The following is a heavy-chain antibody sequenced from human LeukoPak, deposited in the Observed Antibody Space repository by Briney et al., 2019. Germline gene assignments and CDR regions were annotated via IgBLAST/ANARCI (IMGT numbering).Heavy chain of an antibody. CDR2: ISYDGSNK. D-gene: IGHD1-26*01. CDR1: GSTFSSYG. J-gene: IGHJ4*02. V-gene: IGHV3-30*18. Sequence: GGSLRLSCAASGSTFSSYGMHWVRQAPGKGLEWVAVISYDGSNKYYADSVKGRFTISRDNSKNTLYLQMNSLRAEDTAVYYCAKAIVGATTGDYWGRGTLVTVSS. CDR3: AKAIVGATTGDY.